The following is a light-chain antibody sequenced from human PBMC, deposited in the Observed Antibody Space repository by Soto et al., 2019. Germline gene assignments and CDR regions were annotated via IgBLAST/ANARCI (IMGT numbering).Light chain of an antibody. Sequence: EIVLTQSPATLSLSPGERATLSCRASQSVSSYLAWYQQKPGQAPRLLIYDASNRATGIPARFSGSGSGTDSTLTISSLEPEDFAVYYCQQRSNWPPTFGQGTRLESK. V-gene: IGKV3-11*01. CDR3: QQRSNWPPT. CDR2: DAS. CDR1: QSVSSY. J-gene: IGKJ5*01.